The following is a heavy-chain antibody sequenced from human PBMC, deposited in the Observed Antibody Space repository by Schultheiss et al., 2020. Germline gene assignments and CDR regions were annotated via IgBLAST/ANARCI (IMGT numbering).Heavy chain of an antibody. D-gene: IGHD3-10*01. J-gene: IGHJ6*03. CDR1: GGSISSGDYY. V-gene: IGHV4-61*08. CDR2: IYHSGST. CDR3: ARSVLLWFGENYYYYMDV. Sequence: SQTLSLTCTVSGGSISSGDYYWSWIRQPPGKGLEWIGEIYHSGSTNYNPSLKSRVSISVDTSKNQFSLKLSSVTAADTAVYYCARSVLLWFGENYYYYMDVWGKGTTVTVSS.